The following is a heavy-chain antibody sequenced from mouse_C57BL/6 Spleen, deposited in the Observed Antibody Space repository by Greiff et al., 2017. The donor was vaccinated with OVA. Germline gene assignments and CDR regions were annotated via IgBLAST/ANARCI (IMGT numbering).Heavy chain of an antibody. CDR3: AREEIYYGNYRGAMDY. CDR2: ILPGSGST. J-gene: IGHJ4*01. V-gene: IGHV1-9*01. CDR1: GYTFTGYW. Sequence: VQLQQSGAELMKPGASVKLSCKATGYTFTGYWIEWVKQRPGHGLEWIGEILPGSGSTNYNEKFKGKATFTADTSSNTAYMQLSSLTTEDSAIYYCAREEIYYGNYRGAMDYWGQGTSVTVSS. D-gene: IGHD2-1*01.